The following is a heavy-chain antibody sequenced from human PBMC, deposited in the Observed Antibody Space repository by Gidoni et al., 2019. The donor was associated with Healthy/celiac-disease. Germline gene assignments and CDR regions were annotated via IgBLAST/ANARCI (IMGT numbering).Heavy chain of an antibody. CDR2: NYGGSST. D-gene: IGHD2-21*01. Sequence: ELQLVESGGGLIQPGRSLSLSCAASGFTVSSNYMSWVRQAPGKGLVWVSVNYGGSSTYDADAVKGRFTISRDNSKNTLYLQMSSLGAENTAVYYCARHRVVWYFDYWGQGTLVFVSS. J-gene: IGHJ4*02. V-gene: IGHV3-53*01. CDR3: ARHRVVWYFDY. CDR1: GFTVSSNY.